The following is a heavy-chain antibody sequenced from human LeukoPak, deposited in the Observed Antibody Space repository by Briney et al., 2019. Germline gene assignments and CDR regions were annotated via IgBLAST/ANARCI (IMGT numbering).Heavy chain of an antibody. CDR3: ARDLAYSRLDY. Sequence: GGSLRLSCAASGFTFSSYAMSWVRQAPGKGLEWVSAISGSGGSTYYADSVKGRFTISRDNAENSLYLQMNSLRVEDTAFYYCARDLAYSRLDYWGQGMLVTVSS. J-gene: IGHJ4*02. CDR2: ISGSGGST. D-gene: IGHD5-18*01. CDR1: GFTFSSYA. V-gene: IGHV3-23*01.